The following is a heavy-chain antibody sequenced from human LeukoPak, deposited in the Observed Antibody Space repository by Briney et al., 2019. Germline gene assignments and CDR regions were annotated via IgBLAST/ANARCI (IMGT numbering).Heavy chain of an antibody. CDR2: ISSSSSYI. Sequence: PGGSLRLSCAASGFTFSSYSMNWVRQAPGEGLEWVSSISSSSSYIYYADSVKGRFTISRDNAKNSLYLQMNSLRAEDTAVYYCARVGAAAVYYYYYMDVWGKGTTVTVSS. D-gene: IGHD6-13*01. CDR1: GFTFSSYS. J-gene: IGHJ6*03. CDR3: ARVGAAAVYYYYYMDV. V-gene: IGHV3-21*01.